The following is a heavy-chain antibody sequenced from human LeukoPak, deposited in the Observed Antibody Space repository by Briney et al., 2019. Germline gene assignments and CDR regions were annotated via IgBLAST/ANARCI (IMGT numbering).Heavy chain of an antibody. Sequence: GGSLRLSCAASGFTFSSYEMNWVRQAPGKGLEWVSYISSSGSTIYYADSVKGRFTISRDNAKNSLYLQMNSLRAEDTAVYYCATRLLWFGELFNDDYWGQGTLVTVSS. CDR3: ATRLLWFGELFNDDY. CDR1: GFTFSSYE. D-gene: IGHD3-10*01. CDR2: ISSSGSTI. J-gene: IGHJ4*02. V-gene: IGHV3-48*03.